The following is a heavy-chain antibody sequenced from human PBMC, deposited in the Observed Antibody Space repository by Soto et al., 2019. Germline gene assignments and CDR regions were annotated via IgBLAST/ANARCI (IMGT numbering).Heavy chain of an antibody. D-gene: IGHD3-22*01. V-gene: IGHV3-48*02. Sequence: GGSLRLSCAASGFTFSSYSMNWVRQAPGKGLEWVSYISSSSSTIYYADSVKGRFTISRDNAKNSLYLQMNSRRDEDTAVYYCARDEGSSGYFDYYYYGMDVWGQGTTVTVSS. J-gene: IGHJ6*02. CDR1: GFTFSSYS. CDR3: ARDEGSSGYFDYYYYGMDV. CDR2: ISSSSSTI.